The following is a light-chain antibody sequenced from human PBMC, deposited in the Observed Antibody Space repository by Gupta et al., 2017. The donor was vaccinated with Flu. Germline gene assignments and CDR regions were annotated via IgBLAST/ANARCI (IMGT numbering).Light chain of an antibody. J-gene: IGKJ1*01. CDR2: DSS. V-gene: IGKV1-33*01. CDR3: QQDEGLHT. Sequence: SPSSLSASVGDRVTITCQASQDISKHLNWYQQKPGKAPRLLIYDSSNLETGVPSRFSGSRSGTDFSFTISSLQAADMGTYYWQQDEGLHTFGQGTKVEVK. CDR1: QDISKH.